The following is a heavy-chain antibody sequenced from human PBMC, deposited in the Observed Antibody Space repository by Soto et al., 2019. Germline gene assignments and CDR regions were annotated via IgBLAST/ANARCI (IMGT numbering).Heavy chain of an antibody. V-gene: IGHV3-74*01. CDR2: ISSDGSDI. CDR3: ARAVVPDY. J-gene: IGHJ4*02. CDR1: GFTFSSYW. D-gene: IGHD2-21*01. Sequence: GGSLRLSCAASGFTFSSYWMHWVRQAPGKGLVSVSHISSDGSDIRYADSVKGRFTISRDNVKNTLYLQMNSLRAEDTAVYYCARAVVPDYWGQGTLVTVSS.